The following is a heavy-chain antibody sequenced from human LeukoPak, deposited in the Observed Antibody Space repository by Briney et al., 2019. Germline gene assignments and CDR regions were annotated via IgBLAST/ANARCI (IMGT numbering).Heavy chain of an antibody. Sequence: PGGSLRLSCAASGFTFSSYAMHWVRQAPGKGLEWVAVIPYDGSNKYYADSVKGRFTISRDNSKNTLYLQMNSLRAEDTAVYYCARDLREYSSSSPFDYWGQGTLVTVSS. D-gene: IGHD6-6*01. CDR3: ARDLREYSSSSPFDY. J-gene: IGHJ4*02. CDR1: GFTFSSYA. V-gene: IGHV3-30*04. CDR2: IPYDGSNK.